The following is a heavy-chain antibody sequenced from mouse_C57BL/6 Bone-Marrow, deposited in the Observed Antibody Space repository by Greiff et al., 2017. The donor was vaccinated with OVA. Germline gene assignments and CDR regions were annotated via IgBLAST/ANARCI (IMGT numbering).Heavy chain of an antibody. CDR3: ARASSYGNWYFDV. Sequence: VQLQQSGPELVKPGASVKISCKASGYAFSSSWMNWVKQRPGKGLEWIGRIYPGDGDPNYNGKFKGKATLTADKSSSTAYMQLSSLTSEDSAVYFCARASSYGNWYFDVWGTGTTVTVSS. D-gene: IGHD1-1*01. CDR1: GYAFSSSW. CDR2: IYPGDGDP. J-gene: IGHJ1*03. V-gene: IGHV1-82*01.